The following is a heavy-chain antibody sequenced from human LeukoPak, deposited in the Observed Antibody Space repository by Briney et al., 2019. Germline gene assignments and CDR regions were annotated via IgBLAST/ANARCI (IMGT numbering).Heavy chain of an antibody. V-gene: IGHV3-23*01. J-gene: IGHJ4*02. Sequence: GGSLRLSCTASGFTFSNYAMTWVRQAPGKGLEWVSSISDGGITTYYADSVKGRFTISRDNSKNTLYLQMNSLRAEDTAVYYCAKDLPDCSSTSCYWLFDYWGQGTLVTVSS. CDR2: ISDGGITT. CDR1: GFTFSNYA. CDR3: AKDLPDCSSTSCYWLFDY. D-gene: IGHD2-2*01.